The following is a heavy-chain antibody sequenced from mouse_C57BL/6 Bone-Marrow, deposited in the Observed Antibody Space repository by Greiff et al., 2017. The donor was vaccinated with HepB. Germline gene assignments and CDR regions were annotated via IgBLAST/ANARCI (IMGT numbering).Heavy chain of an antibody. CDR3: ARGRFYYYGSSLYAMDY. J-gene: IGHJ4*01. Sequence: VQLKQSGPELVKPGASVKISCKASGYAFSSSWMNWVKQRPGKGLEWIGRIYPGDGDTNYNGKFKGKATLTADKSSSTAYMQLSSLTSEDSAVYFCARGRFYYYGSSLYAMDYWGQGTSVTVSS. D-gene: IGHD1-1*01. CDR2: IYPGDGDT. V-gene: IGHV1-82*01. CDR1: GYAFSSSW.